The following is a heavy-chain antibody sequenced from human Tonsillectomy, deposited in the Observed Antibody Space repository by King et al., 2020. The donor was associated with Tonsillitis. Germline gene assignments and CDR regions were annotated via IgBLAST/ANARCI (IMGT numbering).Heavy chain of an antibody. D-gene: IGHD4-23*01. V-gene: IGHV4-30-2*01. CDR1: GGSISSGGYS. CDR2: IYHSGST. J-gene: IGHJ4*02. Sequence: LQLQESGSGLVKPSQTLSLTCAVSGGSISSGGYSWSWIRQPPGKGLEWIGYIYHSGSTYYNPSLKSRVTMSVDRSKNQFSLKLSSVTAADTAVYYCARDGGYFDYWGQGTLVTVSS. CDR3: ARDGGYFDY.